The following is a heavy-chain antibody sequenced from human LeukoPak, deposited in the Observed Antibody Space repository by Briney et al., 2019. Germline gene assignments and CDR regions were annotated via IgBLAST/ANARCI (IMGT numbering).Heavy chain of an antibody. V-gene: IGHV3-30-3*01. CDR3: ATPLTGAGYNYGRGFDY. D-gene: IGHD5-18*01. Sequence: PGGSLRLSCSASGFTFSSYAMHWVRQAPGKGLEWVAVISYDGSNKYYADSVKGRFTISRDNSKNTLYLQMNSLRAEDTAVYYCATPLTGAGYNYGRGFDYWGQGTLVTVSS. CDR1: GFTFSSYA. J-gene: IGHJ4*02. CDR2: ISYDGSNK.